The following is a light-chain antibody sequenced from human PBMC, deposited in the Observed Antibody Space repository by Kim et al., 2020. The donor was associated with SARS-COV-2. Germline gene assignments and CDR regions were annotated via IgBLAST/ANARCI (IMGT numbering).Light chain of an antibody. Sequence: SSELTQDPAVSVALGQTVRITCQEDSLRSYYASWYQQKPGQAPVLVIYGKNNRPSGIPDRFSGSSSGNTASLTITGAQAEDEADYYCNSRDSSGNHLKVF. CDR3: NSRDSSGNHLKV. CDR2: GKN. CDR1: SLRSYY. J-gene: IGLJ1*01. V-gene: IGLV3-19*01.